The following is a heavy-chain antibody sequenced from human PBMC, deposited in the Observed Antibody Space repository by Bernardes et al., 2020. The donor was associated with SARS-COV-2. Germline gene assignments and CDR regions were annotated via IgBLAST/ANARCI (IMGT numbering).Heavy chain of an antibody. CDR2: IYYSGSS. J-gene: IGHJ3*02. CDR3: ARQIDTDAFDI. V-gene: IGHV4-59*01. D-gene: IGHD3-22*01. Sequence: SEALSLTCTVSGGYISRDYGTWLRQPPGKGLEWIGYIYYSGSSNYNPSLKSRVSISVHTSKNQISLSLSSVTAADTAVYYCARQIDTDAFDIWGQGSMVTVSS. CDR1: GGYISRDY.